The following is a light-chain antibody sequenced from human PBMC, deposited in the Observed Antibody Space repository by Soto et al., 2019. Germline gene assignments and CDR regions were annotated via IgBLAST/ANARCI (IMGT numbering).Light chain of an antibody. CDR1: QDINIY. V-gene: IGKV1-33*01. Sequence: DIQMAQSPPSLSAFVGDRVTITCQASQDINIYLNWDQQKPGKAPQLLIYDASNLATGVPSKFSGSGSETEFTFSISSLQPEDVATYYCQQYGNLPLTFGGGTKVEIK. CDR3: QQYGNLPLT. CDR2: DAS. J-gene: IGKJ4*01.